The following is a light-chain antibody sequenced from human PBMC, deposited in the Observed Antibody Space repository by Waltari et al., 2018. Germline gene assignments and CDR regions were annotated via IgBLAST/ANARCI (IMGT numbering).Light chain of an antibody. CDR2: GAS. Sequence: EIVMTQSPAILSVSPGEGATLSCRASQSVGSSLAWYQQKPGQAPRLLIFGASTRATGIAARFSGSGSGTEFTLSITSLQSEDSAVYYCQQYNNWPLTFGGGTKVEIK. V-gene: IGKV3-15*01. CDR1: QSVGSS. CDR3: QQYNNWPLT. J-gene: IGKJ4*01.